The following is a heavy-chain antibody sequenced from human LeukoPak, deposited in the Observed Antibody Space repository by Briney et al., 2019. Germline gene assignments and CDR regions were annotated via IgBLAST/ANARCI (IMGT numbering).Heavy chain of an antibody. CDR3: ARTINYDFRSDTFDY. CDR1: GYTFTGYY. J-gene: IGHJ4*02. V-gene: IGHV1-2*02. CDR2: INPNSGGT. D-gene: IGHD3-3*01. Sequence: GASVKVSCKASGYTFTGYYMHWVRQAPGQGLEWMGWINPNSGGTNYAQKFQGRVTMTRDTSISTAYMELSRLRSDDTAVYYCARTINYDFRSDTFDYWGQGTLVTVSS.